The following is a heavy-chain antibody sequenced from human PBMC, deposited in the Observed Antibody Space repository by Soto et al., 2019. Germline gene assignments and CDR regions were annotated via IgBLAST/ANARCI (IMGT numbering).Heavy chain of an antibody. CDR2: IKGKTDGGTT. V-gene: IGHV3-15*07. Sequence: EVQLVESGGGLVKPVGSLRLSCAASGFTFSNAWMNWVRQAPGKGLEWVGRIKGKTDGGTTDYAAPVKGRFTISRDDSKNTLYLQMNSLKTEDTAVYFCTTQSTIFGVVIADYWGQGTLVTVSS. CDR1: GFTFSNAW. D-gene: IGHD3-3*01. J-gene: IGHJ4*02. CDR3: TTQSTIFGVVIADY.